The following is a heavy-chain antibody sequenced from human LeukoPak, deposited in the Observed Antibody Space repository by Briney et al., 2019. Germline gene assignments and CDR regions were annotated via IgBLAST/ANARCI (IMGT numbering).Heavy chain of an antibody. V-gene: IGHV3-23*01. Sequence: GGSLRLSCAASGFTFSIYDLSWVRQAPGKGLECVSAIDRGVGSSYYADSVKGRFTISRDNSKNTLYLQMNNLRVDDTAVYYCAKKGQADDGGKPDWGQGTLVTVSS. CDR1: GFTFSIYD. CDR3: AKKGQADDGGKPD. J-gene: IGHJ4*02. CDR2: IDRGVGSS.